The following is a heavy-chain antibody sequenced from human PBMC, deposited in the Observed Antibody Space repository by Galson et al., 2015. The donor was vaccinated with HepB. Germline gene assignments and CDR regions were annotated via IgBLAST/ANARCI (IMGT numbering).Heavy chain of an antibody. V-gene: IGHV3-15*01. CDR2: IKSKTDGGTT. CDR3: TTAPGLRFLEWLFPHDAFDI. J-gene: IGHJ3*02. D-gene: IGHD3-3*01. CDR1: GFTFSNAW. Sequence: SLRLSCAASGFTFSNAWMSWVRQAPGKGPEWVGRIKSKTDGGTTDYAAPVKGRFTISRDDSKNTLYLQMNSLKTEDTAVYYCTTAPGLRFLEWLFPHDAFDIWGQGTMVTVSS.